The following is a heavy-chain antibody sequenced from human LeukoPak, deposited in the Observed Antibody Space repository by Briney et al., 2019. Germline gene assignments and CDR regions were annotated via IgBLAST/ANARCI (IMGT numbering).Heavy chain of an antibody. D-gene: IGHD5-12*01. J-gene: IGHJ4*02. CDR3: ARVGGYDSPFDY. CDR2: IYTSGST. V-gene: IGHV4-61*02. Sequence: SETLSLTCTVSGGSISSGSYYWSWIRQPAGKGLEWIGRIYTSGSTNYNPSLKSRVTISVDTSKNQFSLKLSSVTAADTAVYYCARVGGYDSPFDYWGQGTLVTVSS. CDR1: GGSISSGSYY.